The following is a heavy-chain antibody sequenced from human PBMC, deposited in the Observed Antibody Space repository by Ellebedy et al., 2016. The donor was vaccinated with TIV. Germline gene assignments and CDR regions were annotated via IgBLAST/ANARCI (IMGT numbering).Heavy chain of an antibody. D-gene: IGHD2-15*01. CDR2: LYHSGRT. Sequence: MPSETLSLTCTVSGGSISSSRYYWGWVRQPPGKGLEWIGSLYHSGRTYYNPYLKSRVTISVDTAKKEFSLNPRSVTAADTAVYYCAREAMGYCSGGTCYSHFDYWGQGTLVTVSS. V-gene: IGHV4-39*02. CDR3: AREAMGYCSGGTCYSHFDY. J-gene: IGHJ4*02. CDR1: GGSISSSRYY.